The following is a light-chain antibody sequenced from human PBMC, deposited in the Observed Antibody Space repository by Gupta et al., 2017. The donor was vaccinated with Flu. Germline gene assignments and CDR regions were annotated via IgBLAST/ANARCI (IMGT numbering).Light chain of an antibody. CDR1: NLPRQY. CDR2: KDT. CDR3: HSSDPSVNYVA. V-gene: IGLV3-25*02. J-gene: IGLJ2*01. Sequence: EVPQPPSVSVFPGHPARITCSVENLPRQYVYWYQQKPVQAPILLIYKDTERPAVIPGRFSGSSSVTTVTVTISGVQTDDEADYYSHSSDPSVNYVAFGGGTKLTVL.